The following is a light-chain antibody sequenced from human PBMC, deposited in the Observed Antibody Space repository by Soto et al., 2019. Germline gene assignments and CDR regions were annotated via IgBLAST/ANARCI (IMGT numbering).Light chain of an antibody. CDR2: GAS. CDR3: QQDYNSLT. CDR1: HSVSRSY. V-gene: IGKV3D-7*01. J-gene: IGKJ4*01. Sequence: EVLMRQSPSTLSVSPGERATLSCRASHSVSRSYLSWYQQKPGQAPSLLIYGASTRATGIPAMLSGSGSGTDFTLTISSLQPEDFAVYYCQQDYNSLTFGGGTKVDIK.